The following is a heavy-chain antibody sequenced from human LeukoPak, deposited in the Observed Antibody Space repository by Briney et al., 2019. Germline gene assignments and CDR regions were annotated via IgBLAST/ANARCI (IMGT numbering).Heavy chain of an antibody. Sequence: SETLSLTCTVSGASLSSHYWSWIRQPPGKELELIGHIYSSGSTYYNPSVESRVTISLQTSKNQFSLRLDSVTAADTAVYYCARFSSGCSEASCYLTCWGQGALVIVSS. D-gene: IGHD2-2*01. CDR2: IYSSGST. CDR1: GASLSSHY. V-gene: IGHV4-59*11. CDR3: ARFSSGCSEASCYLTC. J-gene: IGHJ4*02.